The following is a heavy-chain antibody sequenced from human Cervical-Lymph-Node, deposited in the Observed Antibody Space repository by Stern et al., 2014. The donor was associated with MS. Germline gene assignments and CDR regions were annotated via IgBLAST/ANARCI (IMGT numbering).Heavy chain of an antibody. J-gene: IGHJ6*02. D-gene: IGHD1-26*01. V-gene: IGHV1-69*01. CDR1: GGTFSSYA. CDR3: ARGELKEGLVRGMDV. Sequence: QVQLVQSGAEVKKPGSSVKVSCKASGGTFSSYAIRWVRQAPGKGLEWLGGILPIFGTANYAQKFQGRVTITADESTSTAYMELSSLRSEDTAVYYCARGELKEGLVRGMDVWGQGTTVTVSS. CDR2: ILPIFGTA.